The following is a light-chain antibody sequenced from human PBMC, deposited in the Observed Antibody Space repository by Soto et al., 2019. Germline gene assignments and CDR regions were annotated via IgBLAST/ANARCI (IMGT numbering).Light chain of an antibody. CDR1: QSVSTS. CDR3: QQRNSRLPT. V-gene: IGKV3-11*01. CDR2: DAS. Sequence: EIVLTQSPATLSFSPGERATLSCRASQSVSTSLAWFQQKPGQAPRLLIYDASKRATGIPARFSGSGSGTDFTLTISSLEPEDFAVYYCQQRNSRLPTFGGGTKVESK. J-gene: IGKJ4*01.